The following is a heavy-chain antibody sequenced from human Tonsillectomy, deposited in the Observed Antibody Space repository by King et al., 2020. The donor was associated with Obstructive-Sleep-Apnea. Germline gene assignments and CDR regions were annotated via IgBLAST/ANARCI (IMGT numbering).Heavy chain of an antibody. CDR3: AKDPPTLYSGSDQPDAFDI. J-gene: IGHJ3*02. CDR1: GFTFDDYA. CDR2: ISWDGGSS. D-gene: IGHD5-12*01. Sequence: VQLVESGGIVVQPGGSLRLSCAASGFTFDDYAMHWVRQAPGKGLEWVSLISWDGGSSYYADSVKGRFTISRDNSKNSLYLQMNSLRAEDTALYYCAKDPPTLYSGSDQPDAFDIWGQGTMVTVSS. V-gene: IGHV3-43D*03.